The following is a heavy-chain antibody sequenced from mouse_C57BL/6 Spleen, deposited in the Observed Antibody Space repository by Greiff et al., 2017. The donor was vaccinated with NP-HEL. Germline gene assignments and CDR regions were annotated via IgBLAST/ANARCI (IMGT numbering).Heavy chain of an antibody. V-gene: IGHV1-69*01. Sequence: QVQLQQPGAELVMPGASVKLSCKASGYTFTSYWMHWVKQRPGQGLEWIGEIDPSDSDTNYNQKFKGKSTLTVDKSSSTAYMQLSSLTSEDSAVYYCARRGGLGYYGSWAVDYWGQGTSVTVSS. CDR3: ARRGGLGYYGSWAVDY. J-gene: IGHJ4*01. CDR2: IDPSDSDT. D-gene: IGHD1-1*01. CDR1: GYTFTSYW.